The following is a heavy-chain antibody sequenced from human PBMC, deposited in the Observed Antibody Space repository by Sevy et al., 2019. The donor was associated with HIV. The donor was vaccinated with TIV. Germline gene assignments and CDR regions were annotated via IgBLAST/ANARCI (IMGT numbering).Heavy chain of an antibody. J-gene: IGHJ3*02. CDR1: GFTVSSNY. Sequence: GGSLRLSCAASGFTVSSNYMSWVRQAPGKGLEWVSVIYSGGSTYYADSVKGRFTISRDNSKNTLYLQMNSLRAEDTAVYYCARTIAVARGAFDIWGQWTMVTVSS. CDR3: ARTIAVARGAFDI. D-gene: IGHD6-19*01. V-gene: IGHV3-66*02. CDR2: IYSGGST.